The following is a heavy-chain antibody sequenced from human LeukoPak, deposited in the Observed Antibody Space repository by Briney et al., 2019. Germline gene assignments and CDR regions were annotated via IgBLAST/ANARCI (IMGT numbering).Heavy chain of an antibody. CDR2: ISSSGSTI. J-gene: IGHJ4*02. D-gene: IGHD4-17*01. V-gene: IGHV3-48*03. Sequence: PGGSLRLSCAASGFTFSSYEMNWVRQAPGKGLEWVSYISSSGSTIYYADSVKGRFTIYRDNAKNSLYLQMNSLRAEATAVYYCARVSPLYLYGVDWGQGTLVTVSS. CDR3: ARVSPLYLYGVD. CDR1: GFTFSSYE.